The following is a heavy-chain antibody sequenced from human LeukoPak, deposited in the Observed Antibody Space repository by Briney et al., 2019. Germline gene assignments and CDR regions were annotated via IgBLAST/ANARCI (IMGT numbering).Heavy chain of an antibody. CDR3: AHRRGWAAKY. Sequence: KESGPTQVTLTQTLTLTCTFSGISLTSSGVGGCWIRQPPVKALEWLALIYWDDDKRYSPSLKSRLTITKDTSKNQVVLTMTNMDPVDTATYYCAHRRGWAAKYWGQGTLVTVSS. CDR2: IYWDDDK. CDR1: GISLTSSGVG. J-gene: IGHJ4*02. V-gene: IGHV2-5*02. D-gene: IGHD6-13*01.